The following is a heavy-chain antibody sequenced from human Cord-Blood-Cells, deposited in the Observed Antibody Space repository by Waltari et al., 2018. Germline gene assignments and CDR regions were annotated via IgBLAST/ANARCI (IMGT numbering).Heavy chain of an antibody. CDR2: INHSRST. CDR3: ARGYGGNSRPDGWTYDWFDP. J-gene: IGHJ5*02. Sequence: QVQLQQWGAGLLKPSETLSLTCAVYVGSFSGYYWSWLRQPPGKGLEWIGEINHSRSTNYNPSLKSRVTISVDTSKNQFSLKLSSVTAADTAVYYCARGYGGNSRPDGWTYDWFDPWGQGTLVTVSS. V-gene: IGHV4-34*01. D-gene: IGHD4-17*01. CDR1: VGSFSGYY.